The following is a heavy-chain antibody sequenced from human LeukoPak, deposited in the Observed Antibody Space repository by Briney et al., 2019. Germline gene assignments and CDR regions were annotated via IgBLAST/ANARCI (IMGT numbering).Heavy chain of an antibody. J-gene: IGHJ4*02. D-gene: IGHD1-26*01. V-gene: IGHV3-23*01. CDR1: GFTFSSYA. CDR3: VWELLRFDY. Sequence: PGGSLRLSCAASGFTFSSYAMNWVRQAPGKGLEWVSAISGSGGSTYYADSVKGRFTISRDNSKNTLYLQMNSRRAEDTAVYYCVWELLRFDYWGQGTLVTVSS. CDR2: ISGSGGST.